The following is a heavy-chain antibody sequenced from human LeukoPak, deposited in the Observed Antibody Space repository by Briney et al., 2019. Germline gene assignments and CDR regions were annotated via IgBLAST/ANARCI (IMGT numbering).Heavy chain of an antibody. D-gene: IGHD6-19*01. J-gene: IGHJ4*02. V-gene: IGHV3-23*01. CDR2: VSNRDGRA. CDR3: ASGMSLAGDGPFDY. Sequence: GGSLRLSCAASGFTFSSYGMDWVRQAPGKGLEWVSGVSNRDGRAYYADSVKGRFAVSRDNSKNTLHLQMNSLRAEDTALYYCASGMSLAGDGPFDYWGQGTLVTVSS. CDR1: GFTFSSYG.